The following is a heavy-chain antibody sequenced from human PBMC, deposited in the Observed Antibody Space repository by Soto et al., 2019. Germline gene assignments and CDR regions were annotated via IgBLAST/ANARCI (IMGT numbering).Heavy chain of an antibody. CDR1: GYTFTNYG. V-gene: IGHV1-18*01. CDR2: INPYNGNT. CDR3: ARGHIVVVPGAIGYYYMAV. D-gene: IGHD2-2*01. J-gene: IGHJ6*03. Sequence: QVQLVQSGTEVKKPGASVKVSCKASGYTFTNYGINWVRQAPGQGLEWMGWINPYNGNTNYAQKFQGRVTMTTDTSTSTADMELRSLTSDDTAVYYCARGHIVVVPGAIGYYYMAVWGKGTTVTVSS.